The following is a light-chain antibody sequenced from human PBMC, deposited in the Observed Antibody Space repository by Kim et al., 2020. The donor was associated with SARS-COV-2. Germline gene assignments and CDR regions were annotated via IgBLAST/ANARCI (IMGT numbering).Light chain of an antibody. J-gene: IGLJ2*01. V-gene: IGLV3-9*01. CDR1: NIGSKN. Sequence: VARGQTARITCGGNNIGSKNVPWYQQKPGQAPVLVIYRDSNRPSGIPERFSGSNSGNTATLTISRAQAGDEADYYCQVWDSSTGGVFGGGTQLTVL. CDR2: RDS. CDR3: QVWDSSTGGV.